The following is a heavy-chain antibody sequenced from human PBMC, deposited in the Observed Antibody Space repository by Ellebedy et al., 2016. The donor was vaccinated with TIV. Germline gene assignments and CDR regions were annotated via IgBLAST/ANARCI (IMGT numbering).Heavy chain of an antibody. Sequence: GESLKISXSASGSSLEDYHMTWIRQAPGKGLEWIAYITSSGRATSYADSVQGRFTISKGNATNSLFLQMNSLRAEDTAVYYCAGGNYYDSAGYFLWGQGTRVTVSS. V-gene: IGHV3-11*01. CDR1: GSSLEDYH. CDR3: AGGNYYDSAGYFL. J-gene: IGHJ4*01. D-gene: IGHD3-22*01. CDR2: ITSSGRAT.